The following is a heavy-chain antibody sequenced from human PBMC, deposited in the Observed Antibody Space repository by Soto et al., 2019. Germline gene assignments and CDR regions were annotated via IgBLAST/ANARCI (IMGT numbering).Heavy chain of an antibody. CDR3: ARHSSTSLHNDYFDY. CDR1: GFTVSSNY. V-gene: IGHV3-53*04. Sequence: GGSLRLSCAASGFTVSSNYMSWVRQAPGKGLEWVSVIYSGGSTYYADSVKGRFTISRHNSKNTLYLQMNSLRAEDTAVYYCARHSSTSLHNDYFDYWGQGTLVTVSS. CDR2: IYSGGST. J-gene: IGHJ4*02. D-gene: IGHD2-2*01.